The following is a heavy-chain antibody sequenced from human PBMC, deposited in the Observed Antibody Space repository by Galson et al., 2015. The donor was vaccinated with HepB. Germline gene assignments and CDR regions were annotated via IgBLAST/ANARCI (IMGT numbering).Heavy chain of an antibody. J-gene: IGHJ6*02. CDR1: GFTFSDYY. V-gene: IGHV3-11*06. CDR2: ISSSSSYT. D-gene: IGHD3-3*01. Sequence: SLRLSCAASGFTFSDYYMSWIRQAPGKGLEWVSYISSSSSYTNYADSVKGRFTISRDNAKNSLYLQMNSLRAEDTAVYYCARFYVLRFLEWLLSGPYVMDVWGQATTVTVSS. CDR3: ARFYVLRFLEWLLSGPYVMDV.